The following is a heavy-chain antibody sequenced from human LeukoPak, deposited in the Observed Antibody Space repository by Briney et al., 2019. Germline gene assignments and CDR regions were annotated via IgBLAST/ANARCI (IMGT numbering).Heavy chain of an antibody. CDR3: ATDSTSRYYDSSGFDC. CDR2: FDPEDGET. D-gene: IGHD3-22*01. J-gene: IGHJ4*02. Sequence: ASVKVSCKVSGYTLTELSMHWVRQAPGKGLEWMGGFDPEDGETIYAQKFQGRVTMTEDTSTDTAYMELSSLRSEDTAVYYCATDSTSRYYDSSGFDCWGQGTLVTVSS. V-gene: IGHV1-24*01. CDR1: GYTLTELS.